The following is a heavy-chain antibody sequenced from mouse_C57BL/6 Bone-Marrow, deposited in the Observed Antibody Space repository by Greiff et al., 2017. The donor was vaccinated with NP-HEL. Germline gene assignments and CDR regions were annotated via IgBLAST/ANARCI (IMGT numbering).Heavy chain of an antibody. J-gene: IGHJ1*03. D-gene: IGHD2-5*01. CDR3: TLAYYSTHWYFDV. CDR1: GFTFSDAW. Sequence: EVHLVESGGGLVQPGGSMKLSCAASGFTFSDAWMDWVRQSPEKGLEWVAEIRNKANNHATYYAESVKGRFTISRDDSKSSVYLQMNSLRAEDTGIYYCTLAYYSTHWYFDVWGTGTTVTVSS. CDR2: IRNKANNHAT. V-gene: IGHV6-6*01.